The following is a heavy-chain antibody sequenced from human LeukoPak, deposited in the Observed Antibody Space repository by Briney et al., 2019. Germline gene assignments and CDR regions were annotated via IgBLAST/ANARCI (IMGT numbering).Heavy chain of an antibody. V-gene: IGHV2-5*02. CDR1: GFSLSTRGVG. CDR2: IYWDDDK. Sequence: ESGPTLVNPTQTLTLTCTFSGFSLSTRGVGVGSIRQPPGKALEWLALIYWDDDKRYSPSLKSRLTITKDTSKNQMVLTMTNMDPVDTATYYCARRSLEITGLEYWGQGTLVTVSS. CDR3: ARRSLEITGLEY. D-gene: IGHD1-1*01. J-gene: IGHJ4*02.